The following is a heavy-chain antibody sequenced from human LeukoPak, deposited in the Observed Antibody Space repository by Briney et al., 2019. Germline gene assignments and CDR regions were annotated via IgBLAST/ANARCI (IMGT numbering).Heavy chain of an antibody. CDR1: GFSLNSYL. CDR3: ARSNPNKNALDL. Sequence: GGSLRLSCAASGFSLNSYLMSWVRQAPGRGLEWVANIKKDGSEESYLDSVKGRFTVSRDNAKNSLFLQMNSLRGEDTAVYYCARSNPNKNALDLWGQGTMVTISS. CDR2: IKKDGSEE. J-gene: IGHJ3*01. V-gene: IGHV3-7*01. D-gene: IGHD1-14*01.